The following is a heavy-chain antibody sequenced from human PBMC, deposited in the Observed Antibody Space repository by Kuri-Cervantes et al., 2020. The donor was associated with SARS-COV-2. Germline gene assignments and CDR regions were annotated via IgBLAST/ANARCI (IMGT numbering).Heavy chain of an antibody. D-gene: IGHD2-2*01. J-gene: IGHJ4*02. CDR2: IIPLFGTT. Sequence: SVKVSCKASGGTFSSYAVTWVRQAPGRGLEWMGRIIPLFGTTIYAEKFRGRVTLTADKSTNTAYMELSSLRSEDTAVYYCARPYCTSSTCYDGTFNSWGQGTLVTVSS. CDR1: GGTFSSYA. CDR3: ARPYCTSSTCYDGTFNS. V-gene: IGHV1-69*06.